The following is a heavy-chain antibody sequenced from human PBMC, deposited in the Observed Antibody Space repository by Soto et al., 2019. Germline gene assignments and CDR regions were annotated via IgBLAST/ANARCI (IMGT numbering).Heavy chain of an antibody. V-gene: IGHV4-59*01. Sequence: SETLSLTCTVSGGSISSYYWSWIRQPPGKGLEWIGYIYYSGSTNYNPSIKSRITISVDTSKNQFSLKLSSVTAANTAVYYCARVGGPYEGDYAEYYYYYYYMDVWGKGTTVTVSS. D-gene: IGHD4-17*01. J-gene: IGHJ6*03. CDR3: ARVGGPYEGDYAEYYYYYYYMDV. CDR2: IYYSGST. CDR1: GGSISSYY.